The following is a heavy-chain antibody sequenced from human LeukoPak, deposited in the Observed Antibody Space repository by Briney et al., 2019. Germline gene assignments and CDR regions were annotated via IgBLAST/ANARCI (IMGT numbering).Heavy chain of an antibody. V-gene: IGHV3-74*01. J-gene: IGHJ4*02. CDR1: GFTFSNYW. Sequence: GGSLRLSCAASGFTFSNYWMNWVRQAPGKGLVWVSRINNDGSDTPYADSVKGRFTISRDNSKNTLYLQMNSLRAEDTAVYYCAKGSILDYWGQGTLVTVSS. CDR2: INNDGSDT. D-gene: IGHD6-6*01. CDR3: AKGSILDY.